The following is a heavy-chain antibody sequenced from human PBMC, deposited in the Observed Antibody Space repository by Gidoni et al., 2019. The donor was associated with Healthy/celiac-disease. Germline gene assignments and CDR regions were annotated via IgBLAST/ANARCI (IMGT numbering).Heavy chain of an antibody. Sequence: QVQLVQSGAEVKKPGASVKVSCKASGYTFTSYGISWVRQAPGQGLEWMGWISAYNGNTNYAQKLQGRVTMTTDTSTSTAYMELRSLRSDDTAVYYCASTRPWYSSGSSVHEPPGYWGQGTLVTVSS. CDR3: ASTRPWYSSGSSVHEPPGY. D-gene: IGHD3-22*01. CDR2: ISAYNGNT. V-gene: IGHV1-18*01. J-gene: IGHJ4*02. CDR1: GYTFTSYG.